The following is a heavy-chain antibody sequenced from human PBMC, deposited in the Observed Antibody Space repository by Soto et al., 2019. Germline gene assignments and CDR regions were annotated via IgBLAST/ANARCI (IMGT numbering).Heavy chain of an antibody. D-gene: IGHD2-15*01. CDR2: IYYSGST. J-gene: IGHJ6*03. V-gene: IGHV4-39*01. CDR3: HGYCSGGSCYRDYYYMDV. CDR1: GGYIRSSGYY. Sequence: SETQSLTSTVSGGYIRSSGYYWGWIRQPPGKGLEWIGSIYYSGSTYYNPSLKSRVTISVDTSKNQFSLKLSSVTAADTAVYYCHGYCSGGSCYRDYYYMDVWGKGTTVTVSS.